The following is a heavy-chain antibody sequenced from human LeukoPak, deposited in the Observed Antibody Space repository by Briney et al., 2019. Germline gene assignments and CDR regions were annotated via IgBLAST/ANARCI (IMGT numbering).Heavy chain of an antibody. CDR1: GGSSSSHY. D-gene: IGHD6-13*01. CDR2: IYYSGTT. J-gene: IGHJ4*02. V-gene: IGHV4-59*11. Sequence: SETLSLTCTVSGGSSSSHYWSCLRQPPGKGLVWIGYIYYSGTTNYNPSLKRPVTISVDTSKNQFSLKLSSVPAADTAVYYCARVSPAAGIFDYWGQGTLVTVSS. CDR3: ARVSPAAGIFDY.